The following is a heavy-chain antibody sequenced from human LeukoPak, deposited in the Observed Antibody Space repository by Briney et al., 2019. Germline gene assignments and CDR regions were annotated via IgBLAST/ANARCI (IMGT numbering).Heavy chain of an antibody. CDR2: INPNSGGT. Sequence: ASVKVSCKASGYTFTGYYMHWVRQAPGQGLEWMGWINPNSGGTNYAQKFQGRVTMTRDTSISTAYMELSRLRSDDTAVYYCARVQFSRIVPLDPWGQGTLVTVSS. J-gene: IGHJ5*02. CDR3: ARVQFSRIVPLDP. CDR1: GYTFTGYY. V-gene: IGHV1-2*02. D-gene: IGHD2-8*01.